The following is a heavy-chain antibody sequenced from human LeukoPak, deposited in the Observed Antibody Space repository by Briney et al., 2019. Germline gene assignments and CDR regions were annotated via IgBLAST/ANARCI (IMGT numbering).Heavy chain of an antibody. CDR2: ISGSGGNT. CDR3: VGGDY. V-gene: IGHV3-23*01. Sequence: GGTLRLSCAASGFTFSRNGMTWVRQAPGKGLEWVSAISGSGGNTYYADSVKGRFTISRDNTKNSLYLQMNSLRAEDTAVYYCVGGDYWGQGTLVTVSS. CDR1: GFTFSRNG. J-gene: IGHJ4*02.